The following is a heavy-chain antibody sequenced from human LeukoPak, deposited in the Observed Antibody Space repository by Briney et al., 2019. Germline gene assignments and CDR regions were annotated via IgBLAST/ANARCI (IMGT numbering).Heavy chain of an antibody. CDR3: ATALTTTGSDY. V-gene: IGHV4-31*03. J-gene: IGHJ4*02. D-gene: IGHD4-17*01. CDR2: IFYSGST. Sequence: SETLSLTCTVSGASIGSGGYYWSWIRQHPGKGLEWIGCIFYSGSTFYNPSLKSRVTISVDTSKNQFSLKLSSVTAADTAVYYCATALTTTGSDYWGQGTLVTVYS. CDR1: GASIGSGGYY.